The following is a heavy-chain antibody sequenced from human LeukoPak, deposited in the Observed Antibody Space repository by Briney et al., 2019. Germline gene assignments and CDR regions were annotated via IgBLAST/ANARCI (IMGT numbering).Heavy chain of an antibody. CDR3: AELGITMIGGV. J-gene: IGHJ6*04. Sequence: GGTLRLSCAASGFTFGSYEMNWVRQAPGKGLEWVSYISSSGSTIYYADSVKGRFTISRDNAKNSLYLQMNSLRAEDTAVYYCAELGITMIGGVWGKGTTVTISS. CDR1: GFTFGSYE. D-gene: IGHD3-10*02. V-gene: IGHV3-48*03. CDR2: ISSSGSTI.